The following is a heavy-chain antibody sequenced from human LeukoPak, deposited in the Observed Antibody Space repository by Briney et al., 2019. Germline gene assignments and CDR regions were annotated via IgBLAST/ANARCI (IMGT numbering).Heavy chain of an antibody. V-gene: IGHV1-2*02. CDR2: INPNSGGT. D-gene: IGHD5-12*01. CDR1: GYTFTGYY. J-gene: IGHJ4*02. Sequence: ASVKVSCKASGYTFTGYYMHWVQQAPGQGLEWMGWINPNSGGTNYAQKFQGRVTMTRDTSISTTYMELSRLRSDDTAVYYCARDPWATYSDYDSSYWGQGTLVTVSS. CDR3: ARDPWATYSDYDSSY.